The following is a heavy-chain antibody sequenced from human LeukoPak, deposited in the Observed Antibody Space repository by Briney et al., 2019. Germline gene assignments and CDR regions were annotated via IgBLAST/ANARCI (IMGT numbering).Heavy chain of an antibody. V-gene: IGHV3-21*01. J-gene: IGHJ4*02. D-gene: IGHD2-21*01. CDR1: GFTFSTYN. Sequence: GGSLRLSCAASGFTFSTYNMNWVRQAPGRGLEWVSSISSGSSHKYYSDSVKGRFTTSRDNAKKSLYLQINTLRAEDTAVYYCARVGDFAPDCGGDCSPFDYWGQGTLVTVSS. CDR3: ARVGDFAPDCGGDCSPFDY. CDR2: ISSGSSHK.